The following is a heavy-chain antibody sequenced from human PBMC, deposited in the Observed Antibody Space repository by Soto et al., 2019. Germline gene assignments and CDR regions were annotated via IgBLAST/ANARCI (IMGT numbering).Heavy chain of an antibody. V-gene: IGHV5-51*01. CDR1: GYNFSNYW. D-gene: IGHD5-12*01. J-gene: IGHJ5*01. CDR3: AKKEYCGDDGGLFAS. Sequence: GESLKISCKGSGYNFSNYWIGWVRQMPGKGLEWMGIIYPGDSDTRYSPSFQGQVTISADKSISTTYLQWSSLKASDTAIYYCAKKEYCGDDGGLFASWGRGTLVTGSS. CDR2: IYPGDSDT.